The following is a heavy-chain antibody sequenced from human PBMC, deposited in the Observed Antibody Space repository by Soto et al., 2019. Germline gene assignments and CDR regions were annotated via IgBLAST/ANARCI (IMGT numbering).Heavy chain of an antibody. D-gene: IGHD5-12*01. J-gene: IGHJ4*02. V-gene: IGHV3-53*01. CDR1: GFTVSSNY. Sequence: EVQLVESGGGLIQPGGSLRLSCAAAGFTVSSNYMTWVRQAPGKGLEWVSVIYSGGNTNYADSVKGRFTISRDNSKNTLYLKMNSLRSEDTAVYYCARGFNWLDYWGQGTLVTVSS. CDR2: IYSGGNT. CDR3: ARGFNWLDY.